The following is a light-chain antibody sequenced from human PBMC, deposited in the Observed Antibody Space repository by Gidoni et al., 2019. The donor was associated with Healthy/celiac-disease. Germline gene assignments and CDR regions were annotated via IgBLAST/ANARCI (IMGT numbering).Light chain of an antibody. Sequence: DIVMTQSPDSLSVSLGERATINCKSSQSVLYSSNNKNYLAWYQQKPVHPPKLLIYWASTRESGVPDRFSGSGSETDFTLTISSLQAEDVAVYYCQQYYSTPYTFGQGTKLEIK. V-gene: IGKV4-1*01. CDR2: WAS. CDR3: QQYYSTPYT. CDR1: QSVLYSSNNKNY. J-gene: IGKJ2*01.